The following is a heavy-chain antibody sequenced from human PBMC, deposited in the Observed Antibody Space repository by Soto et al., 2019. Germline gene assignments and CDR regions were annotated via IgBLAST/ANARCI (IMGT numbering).Heavy chain of an antibody. J-gene: IGHJ6*02. V-gene: IGHV3-48*02. CDR2: ISRSGSLN. CDR1: GFSFSDYS. Sequence: PGGSLRLSCAASGFSFSDYSMNWVRQAPGKGLEWLSYISRSGSLNYYADSVKGRFTISRDNAKNSLYLEMNSVRDEDTAMYYCARDLEYSSSWYYYYGLDVWGHGTKVTVSS. CDR3: ARDLEYSSSWYYYYGLDV. D-gene: IGHD6-6*01.